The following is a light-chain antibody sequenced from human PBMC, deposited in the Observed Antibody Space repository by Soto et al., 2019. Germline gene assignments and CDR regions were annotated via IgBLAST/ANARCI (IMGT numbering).Light chain of an antibody. CDR1: QSISSW. Sequence: DIQMTQSPSTLSASVGDRITNTCRARQSISSWLAWYQQKPGKAPKLLIYKASSLESGVPSRFSGSGSGTEFTLTISSLQPDDFATYYCKQYNSYSYTFGQGTKVDIK. CDR3: KQYNSYSYT. CDR2: KAS. V-gene: IGKV1-5*03. J-gene: IGKJ2*01.